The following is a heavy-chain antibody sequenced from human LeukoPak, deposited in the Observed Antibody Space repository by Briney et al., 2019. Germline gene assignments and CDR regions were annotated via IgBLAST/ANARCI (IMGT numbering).Heavy chain of an antibody. V-gene: IGHV4-59*01. CDR1: GGSISGYY. CDR3: ARGKGYFDY. J-gene: IGHJ4*02. Sequence: SETLSLTCTVSGGSISGYYWSWIRQPPGKGLEWIGYIYYTESTNYSPSLKSRLTISADTSENQFSLKLSSVTAADTAVYYCARGKGYFDYWGQGTLVTVSS. CDR2: IYYTEST.